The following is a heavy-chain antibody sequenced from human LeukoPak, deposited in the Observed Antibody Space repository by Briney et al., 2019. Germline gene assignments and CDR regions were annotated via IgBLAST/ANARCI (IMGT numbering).Heavy chain of an antibody. Sequence: PSETLSLTCTVSGGSISSSSYYWRWIRQPPGKGLEWIGSIYYSGSTYYNPSLKSRVTISLDTSKNQFSLKLSSVTAADTAVYYCASPNYYDSSGYYPIDYWGQGTLVTVSS. V-gene: IGHV4-39*01. CDR3: ASPNYYDSSGYYPIDY. D-gene: IGHD3-22*01. CDR2: IYYSGST. CDR1: GGSISSSSYY. J-gene: IGHJ4*02.